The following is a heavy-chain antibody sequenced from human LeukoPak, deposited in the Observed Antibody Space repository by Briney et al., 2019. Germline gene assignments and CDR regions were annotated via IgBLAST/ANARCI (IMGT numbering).Heavy chain of an antibody. CDR3: ARDDFWSGYYRDYYDSSGYGLGGF. CDR2: IYYSGST. Sequence: SETLSLTCTVSGGSISSSSYYWGWIRQPPGKGLEWIGSIYYSGSTYYNPSLKSRVTISVDTSKNQFSLKLSSVTAADTAVYYCARDDFWSGYYRDYYDSSGYGLGGFWGQGTPVTVSS. D-gene: IGHD3-22*01. V-gene: IGHV4-39*02. CDR1: GGSISSSSYY. J-gene: IGHJ4*02.